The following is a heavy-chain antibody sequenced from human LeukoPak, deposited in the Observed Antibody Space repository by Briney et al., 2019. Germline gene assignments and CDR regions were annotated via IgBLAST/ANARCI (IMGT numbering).Heavy chain of an antibody. J-gene: IGHJ5*02. D-gene: IGHD6-19*01. CDR3: ARLNSSGWYIWFDP. V-gene: IGHV4-4*07. CDR2: VYTSGST. CDR1: GGSISSYY. Sequence: PSETLSLTCTVSGGSISSYYWSWIRQPAGKGLEWIGRVYTSGSTNYNPSLKSRVTMSVDTSKNQFSLKLSSVTAADTAVYYCARLNSSGWYIWFDPWGQGTLVTVSS.